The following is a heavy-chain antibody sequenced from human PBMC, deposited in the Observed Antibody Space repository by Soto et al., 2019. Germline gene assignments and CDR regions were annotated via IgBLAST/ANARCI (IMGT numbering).Heavy chain of an antibody. CDR3: AGKVQFWAAAGNSNWFDP. J-gene: IGHJ5*02. D-gene: IGHD6-13*01. CDR1: GYTFTSYG. V-gene: IGHV1-18*01. CDR2: ISAYNGNT. Sequence: ASVKVSCKASGYTFTSYGISWVRQAPGQGLEWMGWISAYNGNTNYAQKLQGRVTMTTDTSTSTAYMELRSLRSDDTAVYYCAGKVQFWAAAGNSNWFDPWGQGTLVTVSS.